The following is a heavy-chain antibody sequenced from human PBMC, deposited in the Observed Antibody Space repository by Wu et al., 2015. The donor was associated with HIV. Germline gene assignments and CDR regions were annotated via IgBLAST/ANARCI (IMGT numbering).Heavy chain of an antibody. D-gene: IGHD3-16*01. Sequence: VQMVQSGPDVKAPGTSMKVSCSVSGFTFIDYYISWVRQAPGKGLEWMGFVDPENGQTMLAAKFQDRVTITADTSKDTAYMDLRSLTPEDTAIYYCATSLEVSGFDFWGQGTLVTVSS. V-gene: IGHV1-69-2*01. CDR2: VDPENGQT. CDR3: ATSLEVSGFDF. J-gene: IGHJ4*02. CDR1: GFTFIDYY.